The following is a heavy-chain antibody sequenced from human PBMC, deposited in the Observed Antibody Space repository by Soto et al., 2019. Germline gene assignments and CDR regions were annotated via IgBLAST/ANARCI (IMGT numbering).Heavy chain of an antibody. CDR1: GYTFSSLE. CDR2: MNPNSGTT. J-gene: IGHJ2*01. Sequence: QVQLVQSGAEVKTPGASVKVSCKASGYTFSSLEINWVRQATGQGLEWMGWMNPNSGTTGYAQKFXARTTXXRNTSISTAYMELNSLISEDTAVYYCARGTRTFDFWGRGTVVAVSS. D-gene: IGHD1-7*01. CDR3: ARGTRTFDF. V-gene: IGHV1-8*01.